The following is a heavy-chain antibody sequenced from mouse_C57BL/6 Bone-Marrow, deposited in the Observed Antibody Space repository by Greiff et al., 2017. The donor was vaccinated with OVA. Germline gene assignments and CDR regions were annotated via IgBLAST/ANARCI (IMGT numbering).Heavy chain of an antibody. CDR2: IHPSDSDT. V-gene: IGHV1-74*01. J-gene: IGHJ1*03. CDR1: GYTFTSYW. Sequence: VQLQESGADLVKPGASVKVSCKASGYTFTSYWMHWVKQRPGQGLEWIGRIHPSDSDTNYNQKFKGKATLTVDKSSSTAYMQISSLTSEDSAVYYCAIERVIYYYEEWYFDVWGTGTTVTVSS. D-gene: IGHD1-1*01. CDR3: AIERVIYYYEEWYFDV.